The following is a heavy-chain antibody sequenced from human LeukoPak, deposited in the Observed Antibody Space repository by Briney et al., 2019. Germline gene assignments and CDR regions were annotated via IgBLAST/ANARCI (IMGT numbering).Heavy chain of an antibody. D-gene: IGHD3-3*01. CDR3: ARGYDFWSTNAFDI. V-gene: IGHV4-39*01. Sequence: SETLSLTCTVSGDSINSTNYYWAWIRQPPGKGLEWIGSIFYSGNAYYNPSLKSRVTISVDTSKNQFSLKLSSVTAADTAVYYCARGYDFWSTNAFDIWGQGTMVTVSS. CDR1: GDSINSTNYY. CDR2: IFYSGNA. J-gene: IGHJ3*02.